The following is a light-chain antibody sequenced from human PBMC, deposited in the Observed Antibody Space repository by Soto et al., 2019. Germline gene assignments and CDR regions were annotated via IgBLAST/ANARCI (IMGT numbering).Light chain of an antibody. CDR1: QSITNS. CDR2: AAS. J-gene: IGKJ3*01. CDR3: QQGHSMPFT. V-gene: IGKV1-39*01. Sequence: DIPMTQSPSSLSASVGDRVTITCRASQSITNSLNWYQHKPGKAPTLVVYAASSLQSGVPSRFSGSGSGTDFTLTISSLQPGDFATYFCQQGHSMPFTFGPGTKVDIK.